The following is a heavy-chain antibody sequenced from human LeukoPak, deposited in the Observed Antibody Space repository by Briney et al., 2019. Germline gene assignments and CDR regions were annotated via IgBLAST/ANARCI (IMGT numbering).Heavy chain of an antibody. CDR2: IYYSGST. J-gene: IGHJ4*02. Sequence: SETLSLTCTVSGGSISSYYWSWLRQPPGKGLEWSGYIYYSGSTNYNPSLKSRVTISVDTSKNQFSLKLSSVTAADTAVYYCARHWQTRDIAVAGTEDYWGQGTPVTVSS. CDR3: ARHWQTRDIAVAGTEDY. D-gene: IGHD6-19*01. V-gene: IGHV4-59*08. CDR1: GGSISSYY.